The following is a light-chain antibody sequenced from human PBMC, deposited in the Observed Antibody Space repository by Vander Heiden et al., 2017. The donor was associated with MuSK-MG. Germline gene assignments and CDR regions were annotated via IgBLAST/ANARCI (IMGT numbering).Light chain of an antibody. CDR1: GNIINW. Sequence: DIQLTQSPSTLIAPVGDRVTITCRASGNIINWLAWDQQKPGKAPKLLMYKSSILGSWVPSRFSGSGSGTEFTLTITSLHTNDSATYHCQQYNSYPWTFDQGTKVEIK. V-gene: IGKV1-5*03. CDR2: KSS. J-gene: IGKJ1*01. CDR3: QQYNSYPWT.